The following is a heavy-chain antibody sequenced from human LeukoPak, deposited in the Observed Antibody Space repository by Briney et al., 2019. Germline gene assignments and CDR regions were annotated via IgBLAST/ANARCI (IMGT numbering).Heavy chain of an antibody. D-gene: IGHD5-18*01. CDR2: IWYDGSNK. V-gene: IGHV3-33*01. Sequence: GRSLRLSCAASGFTFSSYGMHWVRQAPGKGLEWVAVIWYDGSNKYYADSVKGRFTFSRDNSKSTLYLQMNSLRAEDTAVYYCASNLFVDTAMSADDAFDIWGQGTMVTVSS. CDR1: GFTFSSYG. J-gene: IGHJ3*02. CDR3: ASNLFVDTAMSADDAFDI.